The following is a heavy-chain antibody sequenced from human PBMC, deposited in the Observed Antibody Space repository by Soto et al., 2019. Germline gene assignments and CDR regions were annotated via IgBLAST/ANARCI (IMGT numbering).Heavy chain of an antibody. Sequence: GGSLRLSCAASGFTFSASAMHWVRQASGKGLEWVGRIRSKVNNYATTYAASVNGRFTISRDDSKNTAYLEMNSLKTEDTAVYYCTRFSYSETYFFDYWGQGTVVTAPQ. CDR3: TRFSYSETYFFDY. D-gene: IGHD1-26*01. V-gene: IGHV3-73*01. CDR2: IRSKVNNYAT. CDR1: GFTFSASA. J-gene: IGHJ4*02.